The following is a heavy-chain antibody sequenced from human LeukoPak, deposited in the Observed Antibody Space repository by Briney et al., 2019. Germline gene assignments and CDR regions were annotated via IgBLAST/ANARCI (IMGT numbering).Heavy chain of an antibody. CDR2: IIPIFGTA. D-gene: IGHD2-2*01. V-gene: IGHV1-69*05. Sequence: GASVKVSCKASGGTFSSYAISWVRQAPGQGLEWMGGIIPIFGTANYAQKFQGRVTLTRDTSISTAYMELSSLTSDDTAFYYCARAPMGTAAFYWGQGTLVTVSS. J-gene: IGHJ4*02. CDR3: ARAPMGTAAFY. CDR1: GGTFSSYA.